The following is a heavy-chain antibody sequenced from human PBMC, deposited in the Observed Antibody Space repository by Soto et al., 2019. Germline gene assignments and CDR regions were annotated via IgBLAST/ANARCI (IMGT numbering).Heavy chain of an antibody. CDR3: ARQLGYDSSGYYYVDDAFDI. CDR1: GYSFTSYW. CDR2: IDPSDSYT. V-gene: IGHV5-10-1*01. J-gene: IGHJ3*02. D-gene: IGHD3-22*01. Sequence: GESLKISCKGSGYSFTSYWISWVRQMPGKGLEWMGRIDPSDSYTNYSPSFQGHVTISADKSISTAYLQWSSLKASDTAMYYCARQLGYDSSGYYYVDDAFDIWGQGTMVTVSS.